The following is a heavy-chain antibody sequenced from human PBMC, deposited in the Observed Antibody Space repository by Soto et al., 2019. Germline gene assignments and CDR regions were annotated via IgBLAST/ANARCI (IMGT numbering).Heavy chain of an antibody. CDR1: GFTFEDSV. J-gene: IGHJ4*02. CDR3: ARESEDLTSNFDY. Sequence: GGSLRLSCAASGFTFEDSVMHWVRQAPGKGLEWVSSISSTTNYIYYGDSMKGRFTISRDNAKNSLYLEMNSLRAEDTAVYYCARESEDLTSNFDYWGQGTLVTVSS. V-gene: IGHV3-21*06. CDR2: ISSTTNYI.